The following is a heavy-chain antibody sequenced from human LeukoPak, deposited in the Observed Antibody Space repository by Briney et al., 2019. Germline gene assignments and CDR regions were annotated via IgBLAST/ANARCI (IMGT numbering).Heavy chain of an antibody. CDR3: ARLAPYGSGSFFDY. Sequence: SETLSLTCAVYGGSFSGYYWNWIRQPPGKGLEWIGYIYYSGSTDYNPSLKSRVTISVDTSKNQFSLKLSSVTAADTAVYFCARLAPYGSGSFFDYWGQGTLVTVSS. J-gene: IGHJ4*02. CDR1: GGSFSGYY. CDR2: IYYSGST. D-gene: IGHD3-10*01. V-gene: IGHV4-59*08.